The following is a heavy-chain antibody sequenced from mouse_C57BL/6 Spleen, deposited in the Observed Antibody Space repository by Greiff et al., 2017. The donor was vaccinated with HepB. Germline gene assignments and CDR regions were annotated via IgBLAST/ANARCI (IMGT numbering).Heavy chain of an antibody. CDR2: IDPSDSYT. J-gene: IGHJ3*01. CDR3: AKSYSNYERFAY. Sequence: QVQLQQPGAELVKPGASVKLSCKASGYTFTSYWMQWVKQRPGQGLEWIGEIDPSDSYTNYNQKFKGKATLTVDTSSSTAYMQLSSLTSEDSAVYYCAKSYSNYERFAYWGQGTLVTVSA. CDR1: GYTFTSYW. D-gene: IGHD2-5*01. V-gene: IGHV1-50*01.